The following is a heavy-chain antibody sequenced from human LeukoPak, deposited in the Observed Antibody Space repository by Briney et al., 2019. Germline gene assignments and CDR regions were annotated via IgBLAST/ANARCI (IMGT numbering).Heavy chain of an antibody. Sequence: PGGSLRLSCAASGFTFSSYAMHWVRQAPGKGLEWVAVISYDGSNKYYADSVKGRFTISRDNSKNTLYLQMNSLRAEDTAVYYCARKKDSSGWDWGQGTLVTVSS. V-gene: IGHV3-30-3*01. J-gene: IGHJ4*02. CDR2: ISYDGSNK. D-gene: IGHD6-19*01. CDR1: GFTFSSYA. CDR3: ARKKDSSGWD.